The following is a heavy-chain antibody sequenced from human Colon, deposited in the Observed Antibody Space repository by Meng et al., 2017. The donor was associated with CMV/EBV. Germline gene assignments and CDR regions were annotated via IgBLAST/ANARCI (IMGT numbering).Heavy chain of an antibody. D-gene: IGHD3-16*01. V-gene: IGHV1-69*02. CDR1: GGSFTGQT. CDR3: ARGGGPNWFDS. J-gene: IGHJ5*01. CDR2: LIPVFEIV. Sequence: CQASGGSFTGQTITWVRQAPGQGLEWMGRLIPVFEIVDYAEKFQGRVTMPTDKSTSTAYMELRSLRSDDTAVYYCARGGGPNWFDSWGQGTLVTVSS.